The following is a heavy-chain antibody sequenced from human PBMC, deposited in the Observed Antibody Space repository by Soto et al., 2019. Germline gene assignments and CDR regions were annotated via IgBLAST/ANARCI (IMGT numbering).Heavy chain of an antibody. CDR3: ATGVNYRPILG. CDR2: ILNDDRT. D-gene: IGHD3-16*01. Sequence: EVQLVESGGGLVQPGGSLTLSCAASGFAVSSNHMTWVRLAPGKVLEWLSVILNDDRTFYADSVKGRFIISRDNSENTLYLHMNSLRDEDTAVYYCATGVNYRPILGWGQGTLVTVSS. J-gene: IGHJ4*02. CDR1: GFAVSSNH. V-gene: IGHV3-66*01.